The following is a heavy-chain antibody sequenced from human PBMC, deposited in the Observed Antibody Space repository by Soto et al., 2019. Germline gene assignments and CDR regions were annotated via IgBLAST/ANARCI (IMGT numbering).Heavy chain of an antibody. CDR3: ARRPRTHSCYYAFYLVY. Sequence: QVQLVQSGGEVKRPGASVKVSCKASGYTFSNHSVLWVRQAPGQGLEWMGWISAHTGNKFYAQRFQGRVTTTTNTSTSTAYMEVRSLRSDDTAVYYCARRPRTHSCYYAFYLVYWCQRTLVTVSS. J-gene: IGHJ4*02. CDR2: ISAHTGNK. V-gene: IGHV1-18*04. CDR1: GYTFSNHS. D-gene: IGHD3-22*01.